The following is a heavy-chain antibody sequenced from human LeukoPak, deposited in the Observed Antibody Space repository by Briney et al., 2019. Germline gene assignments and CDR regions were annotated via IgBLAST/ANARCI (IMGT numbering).Heavy chain of an antibody. D-gene: IGHD5-24*01. CDR1: GGSISSYY. V-gene: IGHV4-59*12. CDR3: ARDRAN. Sequence: SETLSLTCTVSGGSISSYYWSWIRQPPGKGLEWIGYIYYSGSTNYNPSLKSRVTISVDTSKNQFSLKLSSVTAADTAVYYCARDRANWGQGTLVTVSS. J-gene: IGHJ4*02. CDR2: IYYSGST.